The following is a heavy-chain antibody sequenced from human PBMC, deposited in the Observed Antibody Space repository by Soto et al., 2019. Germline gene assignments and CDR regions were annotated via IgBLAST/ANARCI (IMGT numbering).Heavy chain of an antibody. D-gene: IGHD2-15*01. CDR1: GFTFRNYA. CDR3: ARGDREDIAVVVGVRPGEYGVDV. J-gene: IGHJ6*02. V-gene: IGHV3-30-3*01. Sequence: QVQLVESGGGVVQPGRSVRLSCAASGFTFRNYAMHWVRQAPGKGLECVAVISYDGSNKFYRDYVKGRFTISRDNSKNSLYLQINSLRYEDTAVYYCARGDREDIAVVVGVRPGEYGVDVWGQGTTVTVSS. CDR2: ISYDGSNK.